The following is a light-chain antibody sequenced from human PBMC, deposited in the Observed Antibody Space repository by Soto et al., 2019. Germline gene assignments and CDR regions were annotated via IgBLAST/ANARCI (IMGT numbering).Light chain of an antibody. CDR1: QTVNSDY. CDR2: AAS. CDR3: QQYGNSPST. V-gene: IGKV3-20*01. J-gene: IGKJ1*01. Sequence: EIVFSQSPCTLSLSTGERATLSCRASQTVNSDYLTWYQQKLGQAPRLLIYAASSGATGIPYRFSGSGSETDFTLTINRLQPDDFAVYYCQQYGNSPSTFGQGTKVDIK.